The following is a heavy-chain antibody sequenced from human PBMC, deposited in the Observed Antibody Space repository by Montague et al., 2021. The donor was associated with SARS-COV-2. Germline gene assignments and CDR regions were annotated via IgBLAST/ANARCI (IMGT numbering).Heavy chain of an antibody. V-gene: IGHV4-39*02. CDR2: IYYTGNT. CDR3: ARLKRYFDSSGSPSAFDF. J-gene: IGHJ3*01. D-gene: IGHD3-22*01. Sequence: SETLSLTCTVSGGSITNNIDYWAWTRQPPGKGLEWIGSIYYTGNTYYNPSLKSRVTISVVTSKNHFTLKLSSVIAAETAVYYCARLKRYFDSSGSPSAFDFWGQGTKVTVSS. CDR1: GGSITNNIDY.